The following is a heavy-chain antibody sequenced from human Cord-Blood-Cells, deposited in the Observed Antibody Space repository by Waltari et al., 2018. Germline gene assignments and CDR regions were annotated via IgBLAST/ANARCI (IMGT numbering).Heavy chain of an antibody. Sequence: QVQLVQSGAEVKKPGASVKVSCEASGYTFTSYAMHWVRQAPGQRLEWMGWINAGNGNTKYSQKFQGRVTITRDTSASTAYMELSSLRSEDTAVYYCARPSGLYSSSYFDYWGQGTLVTVSS. V-gene: IGHV1-3*01. CDR3: ARPSGLYSSSYFDY. CDR2: INAGNGNT. D-gene: IGHD6-6*01. J-gene: IGHJ4*02. CDR1: GYTFTSYA.